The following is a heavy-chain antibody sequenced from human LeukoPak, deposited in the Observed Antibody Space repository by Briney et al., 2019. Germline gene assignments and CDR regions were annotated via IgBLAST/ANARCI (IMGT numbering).Heavy chain of an antibody. D-gene: IGHD3-16*02. V-gene: IGHV3-30*04. J-gene: IGHJ4*02. Sequence: GGSLRLSRAASGFTFSSYAMHWVRQAPGKGLEWVALISYDGSINDYADSVKGRFTISRDNAKNSLYLQMNSLRAEDTAVYYCARVLSKSLELSTPPLDYWGQGTLVTVSS. CDR2: ISYDGSIN. CDR1: GFTFSSYA. CDR3: ARVLSKSLELSTPPLDY.